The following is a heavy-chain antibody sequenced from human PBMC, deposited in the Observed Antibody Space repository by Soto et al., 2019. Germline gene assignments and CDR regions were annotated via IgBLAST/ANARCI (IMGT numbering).Heavy chain of an antibody. J-gene: IGHJ4*02. CDR2: VNHSGSP. D-gene: IGHD6-13*01. CDR1: GGSSSRFY. CDR3: ADQTSAGYFDS. Sequence: SETLSLTCAVYGGSSSRFYWSWIRQSPGKGLEWIGEVNHSGSPIYNPSLKTRATISLDASRNQFSLTLNSLTAADTAVYYCADQTSAGYFDSWGQGTLVTVSS. V-gene: IGHV4-34*01.